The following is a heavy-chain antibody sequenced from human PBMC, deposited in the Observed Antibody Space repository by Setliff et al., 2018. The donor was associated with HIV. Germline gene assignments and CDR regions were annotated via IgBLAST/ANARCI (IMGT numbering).Heavy chain of an antibody. J-gene: IGHJ4*02. CDR1: GYSISSGYY. V-gene: IGHV4-38-2*01. Sequence: ETLSLTCAVSGYSISSGYYWGWIRQPPGKGLEWIGSIYHSGSTYDSPSLKSRVTISVDTSQNQFSLKLSSVTAADMAIYYCARRIYGNNPYFDYWSQGTLVTVSS. CDR2: IYHSGST. D-gene: IGHD4-17*01. CDR3: ARRIYGNNPYFDY.